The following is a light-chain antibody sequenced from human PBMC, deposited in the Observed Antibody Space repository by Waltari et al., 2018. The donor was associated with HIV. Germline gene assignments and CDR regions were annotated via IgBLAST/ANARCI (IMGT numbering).Light chain of an antibody. V-gene: IGLV1-40*01. CDR3: QSYDIALGGFFV. Sequence: QSVLTQPPSVSGAPGQSVTISCSGSASNIGTHSDVNWYQHFPGAAPKLLIFGDYNRPSGVPDRFSGSKSGTSASLAITGLQPEDEAEYYCQSYDIALGGFFVFGTGTTVTVL. CDR1: ASNIGTHSD. J-gene: IGLJ1*01. CDR2: GDY.